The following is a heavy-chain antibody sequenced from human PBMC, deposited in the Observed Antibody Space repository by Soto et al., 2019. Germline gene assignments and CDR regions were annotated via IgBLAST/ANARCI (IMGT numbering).Heavy chain of an antibody. CDR3: ASDRSADRFVQYLQP. CDR2: ISSRSDSI. J-gene: IGHJ1*01. Sequence: GGSLRLSCAASGFIFTSYSMVSVRQAPGKGLEWVSSISSRSDSIYYADSVKGRFTISRDNAQNSLYLQMKSLTSEDTAVYYCASDRSADRFVQYLQPWGPGTLVTVSS. V-gene: IGHV3-21*01. D-gene: IGHD6-19*01. CDR1: GFIFTSYS.